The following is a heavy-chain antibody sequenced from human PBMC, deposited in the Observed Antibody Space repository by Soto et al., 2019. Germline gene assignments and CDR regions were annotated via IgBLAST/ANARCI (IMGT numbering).Heavy chain of an antibody. Sequence: QISLKESGPTLVKPTQTLALNCTFSGFSFNTRGVGVAWIRQPPGKPLEWLAVTYWDDDRRYRPSLTDRLTITKDISTNQVVRTMTNMDPEDTGAYYCAHLLPGPLSFAYWGQGALVTVSS. V-gene: IGHV2-5*02. CDR3: AHLLPGPLSFAY. CDR1: GFSFNTRGVG. D-gene: IGHD2-8*02. J-gene: IGHJ1*01. CDR2: TYWDDDR.